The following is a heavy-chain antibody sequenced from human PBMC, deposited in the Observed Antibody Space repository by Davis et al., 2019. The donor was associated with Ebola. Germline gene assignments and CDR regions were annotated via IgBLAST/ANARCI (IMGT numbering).Heavy chain of an antibody. J-gene: IGHJ2*01. D-gene: IGHD6-19*01. Sequence: SETLSLTCAVYGGSFSGYYWSCIRQPPGKGLEWIGEINHSGSTNYDPSLKSRVTISVDTSKNQFSLKLSSVTAADTAVYYCARRNSGWYFDLWGRGTLVTVSS. CDR3: ARRNSGWYFDL. CDR2: INHSGST. V-gene: IGHV4-34*01. CDR1: GGSFSGYY.